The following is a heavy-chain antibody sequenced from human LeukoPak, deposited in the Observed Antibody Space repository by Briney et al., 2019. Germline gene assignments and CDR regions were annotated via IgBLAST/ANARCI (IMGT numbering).Heavy chain of an antibody. D-gene: IGHD3-22*01. CDR1: GFTFSSYA. J-gene: IGHJ3*02. Sequence: PGGSLRLSCAASGFTFSSYAMSWIRQPPGKGLEWIGEINHSGSTNYNPSLKSRVTISVDTSKNQFSLKLSSVTAADTAVYYCARGTVYDSSGYPGAFDIWGQGTMVTVSS. V-gene: IGHV4-34*01. CDR2: INHSGST. CDR3: ARGTVYDSSGYPGAFDI.